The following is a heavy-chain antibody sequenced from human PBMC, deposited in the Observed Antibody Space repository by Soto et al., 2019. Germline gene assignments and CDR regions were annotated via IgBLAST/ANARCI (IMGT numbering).Heavy chain of an antibody. CDR2: ISAHNGNT. V-gene: IGHV1-18*01. CDR3: ARGRYGDY. Sequence: QVHLVQSGAEVKKPGASVKVSCKASGYTFTSYGITWVRQAPGQGLEWMGWISAHNGNTDYAQKLQGRDLVTRDTSSSTDYMELRSLISDDTAVYYCARGRYGDYWGQGALVTVSS. CDR1: GYTFTSYG. J-gene: IGHJ4*02. D-gene: IGHD1-1*01.